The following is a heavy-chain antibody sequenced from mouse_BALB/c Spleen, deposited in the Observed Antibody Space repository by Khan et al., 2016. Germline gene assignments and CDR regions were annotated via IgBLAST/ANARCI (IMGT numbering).Heavy chain of an antibody. J-gene: IGHJ4*01. V-gene: IGHV3-8*02. CDR2: ISYSGST. D-gene: IGHD1-1*01. CDR1: GDSITSGY. CDR3: ARYDGSSYVRAMDY. Sequence: EVKLEESGPSLVKPSQTLSLTCSVTGDSITSGYWNWIRKFPGNKLEYMGYISYSGSTYYNPSLKSRISITRDTSKNQYYLQLNSVPTEDTATYYCARYDGSSYVRAMDYWGQGTSVTVSS.